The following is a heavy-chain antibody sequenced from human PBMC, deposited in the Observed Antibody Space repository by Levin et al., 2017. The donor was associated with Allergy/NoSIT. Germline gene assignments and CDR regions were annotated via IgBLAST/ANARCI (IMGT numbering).Heavy chain of an antibody. Sequence: GGSLRLSCAASGFRFNDHAMHWVRQVPGKGLEWVSGIDWNGASIGYADSVNGRFTISRDNAKNSLYLAMTSLRVEDTAFYYCTRDIGESYGYYGMDVWGQGTTVTVSS. V-gene: IGHV3-9*01. J-gene: IGHJ6*01. CDR1: GFRFNDHA. CDR2: IDWNGASI. CDR3: TRDIGESYGYYGMDV. D-gene: IGHD3-16*01.